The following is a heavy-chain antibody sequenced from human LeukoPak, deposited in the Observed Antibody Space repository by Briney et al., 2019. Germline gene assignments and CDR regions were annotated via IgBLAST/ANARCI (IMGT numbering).Heavy chain of an antibody. CDR1: GFTFSSYA. Sequence: GGSLRLSCAASGFTFSSYAMNWVRQAPGKGLEWVSAISGSGGSTYYADSVKGRFAISRDNSKNTLYLQMNSLRVEDTAVYYCAKISSSGWQPADYWGQGTLVTVSS. J-gene: IGHJ4*02. CDR3: AKISSSGWQPADY. V-gene: IGHV3-23*01. CDR2: ISGSGGST. D-gene: IGHD6-19*01.